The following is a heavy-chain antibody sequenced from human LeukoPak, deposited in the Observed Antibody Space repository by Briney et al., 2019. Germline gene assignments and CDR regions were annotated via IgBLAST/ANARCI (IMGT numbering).Heavy chain of an antibody. J-gene: IGHJ6*03. Sequence: SETLSLTCTVSGASISSFYWSWIRQPPGKGPECIGYIYNSGSTNYNPSPKSRVTISVDTSKNQFSLKLRSVTAADTAVYYCARGGDYYYYMDVWGKGTTVTVSS. D-gene: IGHD1-26*01. V-gene: IGHV4-59*01. CDR2: IYNSGST. CDR1: GASISSFY. CDR3: ARGGDYYYYMDV.